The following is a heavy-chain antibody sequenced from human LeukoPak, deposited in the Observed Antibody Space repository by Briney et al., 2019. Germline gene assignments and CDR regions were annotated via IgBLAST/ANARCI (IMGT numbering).Heavy chain of an antibody. D-gene: IGHD3-3*01. CDR1: GCIFTQLG. J-gene: IGHJ4*02. CDR3: ARGGLFIDFWSGYYEYYFDY. V-gene: IGHV1-18*01. Sequence: GAAVKILCCTSGCIFTQLGFTWGRRAARQGVEEWGWFIACSGNTNLGQKFQGRVTMTIDTATSTVYMEVRSLRSEDTAVYYCARGGLFIDFWSGYYEYYFDYWGQGTLVTVSS. CDR2: FIACSGNT.